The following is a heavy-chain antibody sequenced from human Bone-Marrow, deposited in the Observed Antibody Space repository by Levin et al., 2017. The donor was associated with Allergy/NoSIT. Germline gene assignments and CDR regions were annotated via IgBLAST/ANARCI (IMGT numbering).Heavy chain of an antibody. D-gene: IGHD3-16*01. J-gene: IGHJ4*02. CDR3: ARALGPKKGLPLLRYGINPLFDY. Sequence: KPGESLKISCAASGFTFSDYYMSWIRQAPGKGLEWVSYISSSGSTIYYADSVKGRFTISRDNAKNSLYLQMNSLRAEDTAVYYCARALGPKKGLPLLRYGINPLFDYWGQGTLVTVSS. CDR1: GFTFSDYY. V-gene: IGHV3-11*01. CDR2: ISSSGSTI.